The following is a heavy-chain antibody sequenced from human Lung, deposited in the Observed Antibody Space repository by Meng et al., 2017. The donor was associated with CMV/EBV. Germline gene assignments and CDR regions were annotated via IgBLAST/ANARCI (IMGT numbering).Heavy chain of an antibody. Sequence: GSLIGYYWSWIRQPPGKGLEWIGEINHSGSTNYNPSLKSRVTISVDTSKNQFSLKLSSVTAADTAVYYCARVGGYCSSTSCDNWFDPWGQGTLVTVSS. CDR2: INHSGST. V-gene: IGHV4-34*01. D-gene: IGHD2-2*01. CDR1: GSLIGYY. CDR3: ARVGGYCSSTSCDNWFDP. J-gene: IGHJ5*02.